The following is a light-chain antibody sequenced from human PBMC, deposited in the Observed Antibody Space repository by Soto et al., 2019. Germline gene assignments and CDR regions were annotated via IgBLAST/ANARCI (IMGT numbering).Light chain of an antibody. CDR2: HAS. V-gene: IGKV3-15*01. J-gene: IGKJ4*01. Sequence: DIVMTQSPATLSVSPGERGTLSCRASQNIRRNLAWYQQKPGQAPRLLIYHASTRATGIPARFTGGGSGTDFTLTISSLQSDDFALYYCQQYENWPPVTFGGGTKVEIK. CDR1: QNIRRN. CDR3: QQYENWPPVT.